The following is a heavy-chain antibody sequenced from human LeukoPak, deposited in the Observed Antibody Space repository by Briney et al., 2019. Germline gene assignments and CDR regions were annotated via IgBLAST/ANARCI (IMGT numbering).Heavy chain of an antibody. CDR3: ARTDGYSYGYGPSISPFDY. CDR1: GYTFTSYG. CDR2: ISAYNGNT. J-gene: IGHJ4*02. D-gene: IGHD5-18*01. V-gene: IGHV1-18*01. Sequence: ASVRVSCKASGYTFTSYGISWVRQAPGQGLEWMGRISAYNGNTNYAQKLQGRVTMTTDTSTSTAYMELRSLRSDDTAVYYCARTDGYSYGYGPSISPFDYWGQGTLVTVS.